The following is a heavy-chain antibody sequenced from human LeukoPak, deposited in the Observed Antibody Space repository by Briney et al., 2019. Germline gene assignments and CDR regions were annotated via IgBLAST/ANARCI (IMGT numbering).Heavy chain of an antibody. CDR1: GVACSNCA. D-gene: IGHD3-16*01. Sequence: GGSLRLSCAAAGVACSNCAMSRVRQAPGKGQEWVSAMSGSGDGTYYADSVKGRFTISRDNSKNTLYLQMNSLRAEDTAVYYCAKMMGQRLYDYCMDVWGKGTTVTVSS. J-gene: IGHJ6*03. CDR3: AKMMGQRLYDYCMDV. V-gene: IGHV3-23*01. CDR2: MSGSGDGT.